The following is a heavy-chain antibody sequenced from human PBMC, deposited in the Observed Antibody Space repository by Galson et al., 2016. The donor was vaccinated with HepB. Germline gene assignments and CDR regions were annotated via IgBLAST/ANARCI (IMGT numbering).Heavy chain of an antibody. CDR3: AKRHEYCPPVGCSVDY. Sequence: SLRLSCAASGFTFSGYGMHWVRQAPGKGLEWVAADSMDGRRKFYADSVKGRFTISRDNSNNMLFLQMSSLRADDTAVYYCAKRHEYCPPVGCSVDYWAQGTLVSVSS. D-gene: IGHD2/OR15-2a*01. CDR1: GFTFSGYG. V-gene: IGHV3-30*18. J-gene: IGHJ4*02. CDR2: DSMDGRRK.